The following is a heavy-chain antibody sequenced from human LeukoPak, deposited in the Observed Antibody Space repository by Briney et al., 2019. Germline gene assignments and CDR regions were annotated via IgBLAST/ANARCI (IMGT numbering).Heavy chain of an antibody. D-gene: IGHD5-18*01. J-gene: IGHJ4*02. V-gene: IGHV4-59*08. CDR1: GGSISSYY. CDR3: ARGFGYTAMVED. Sequence: SETLSLTCTVSGGSISSYYWSWIRQPPGKGLEWIGYIYYSGSTNYNPSLKSRVTISVDTSKNQFSLKLSSVTAADTAVYYCARGFGYTAMVEDWGQGTLVTVSS. CDR2: IYYSGST.